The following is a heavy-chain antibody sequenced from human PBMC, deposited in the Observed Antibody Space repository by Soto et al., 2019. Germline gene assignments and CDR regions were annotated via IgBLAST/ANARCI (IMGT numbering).Heavy chain of an antibody. CDR2: IYYSGST. J-gene: IGHJ3*02. Sequence: SETLSLTCTVTSCSISSYYWSWIRQPPGKGLEWIGYIYYSGSTNYNPSLKSRVTISVDTSKNQFSLKLSSVTAADTAVYYCARGHSSGWIDAFDIWGQGTMVT. V-gene: IGHV4-59*01. D-gene: IGHD6-19*01. CDR1: SCSISSYY. CDR3: ARGHSSGWIDAFDI.